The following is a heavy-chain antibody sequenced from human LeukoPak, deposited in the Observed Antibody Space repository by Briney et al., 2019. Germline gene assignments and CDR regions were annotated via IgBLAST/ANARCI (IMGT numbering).Heavy chain of an antibody. CDR2: ISGSGGTT. Sequence: GGSLRLSCAASGFTFSSYAMSWVRQAPGKGLEGVSGISGSGGTTYYADSVKGRFTISRDNSKNTLYLQMNSLRAEDTAVYYCAKVGGYSYGYLPDYWGQGTLVTVSS. D-gene: IGHD5-18*01. CDR1: GFTFSSYA. CDR3: AKVGGYSYGYLPDY. J-gene: IGHJ4*02. V-gene: IGHV3-23*01.